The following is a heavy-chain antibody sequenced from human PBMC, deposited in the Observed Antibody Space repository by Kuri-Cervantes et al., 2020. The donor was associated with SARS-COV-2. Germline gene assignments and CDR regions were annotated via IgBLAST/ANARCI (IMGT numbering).Heavy chain of an antibody. CDR1: GGTFNIYA. D-gene: IGHD5-12*01. CDR3: ARDSPSRGGYFFDY. V-gene: IGHV1-18*01. J-gene: IGHJ4*02. Sequence: ASVKVSCKASGGTFNIYAMTWVRQAPGKGLEWMGWISAYSGNSNYEQKFQGRVTMTTDTSTSTVYMELRSLGSDDTAVYYCARDSPSRGGYFFDYWGQGSLVTVSS. CDR2: ISAYSGNS.